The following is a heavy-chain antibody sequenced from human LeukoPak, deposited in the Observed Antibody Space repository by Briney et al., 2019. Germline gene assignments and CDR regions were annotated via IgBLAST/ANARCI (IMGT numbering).Heavy chain of an antibody. CDR1: GGSISSGGYS. D-gene: IGHD6-13*01. CDR3: AREPAAGTGFDY. CDR2: IYHSGST. Sequence: SETLSLTCAVSGGSISSGGYSWSWIRQPPGKGLEWIGYIYHSGSTYYNPSLKSRVTISVDRSKNQFSLKLSSVTAADTAVYYCAREPAAGTGFDYWGQGTLVTVSS. J-gene: IGHJ4*02. V-gene: IGHV4-30-2*01.